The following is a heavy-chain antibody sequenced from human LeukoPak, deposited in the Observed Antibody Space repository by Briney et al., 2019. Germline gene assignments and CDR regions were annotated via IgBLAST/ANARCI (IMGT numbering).Heavy chain of an antibody. V-gene: IGHV3-7*01. CDR1: GFTFSDYY. CDR3: ASKQGDY. Sequence: QSGGSLRLSCAASGFTFSDYYMNWIRQAPGKGLEWVANINPDGSGKYYVDSVKGRFTISRDNAKKSLYLQMNSLRAEDTAVYYCASKQGDYWGQGTLVTVSS. CDR2: INPDGSGK. J-gene: IGHJ4*02.